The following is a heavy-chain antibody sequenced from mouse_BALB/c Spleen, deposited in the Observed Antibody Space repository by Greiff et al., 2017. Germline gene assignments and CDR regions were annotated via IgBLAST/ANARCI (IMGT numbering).Heavy chain of an antibody. CDR3: ARGGYGSSFLYAMDY. CDR1: GFTFSSFG. Sequence: EVQRVESGGGLVQPGGSRKLSCAASGFTFSSFGMHWVRQAPEKGLEWVAYISSGSSTIYYADTVKGRFTISRDNPKNTLFLQMTSLRSEDTAMYYCARGGYGSSFLYAMDYWGQGTSVTVSS. CDR2: ISSGSSTI. V-gene: IGHV5-17*02. J-gene: IGHJ4*01. D-gene: IGHD1-1*01.